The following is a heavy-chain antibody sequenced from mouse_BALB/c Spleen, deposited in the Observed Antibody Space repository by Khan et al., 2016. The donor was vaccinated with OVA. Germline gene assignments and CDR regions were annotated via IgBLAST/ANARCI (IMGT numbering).Heavy chain of an antibody. CDR3: ARGNDYGYYFDY. Sequence: EVKLEVSGPGLVKPSQSLSLTCTVTGYSITSGYAWNWIRQFPGNKLEWMGYISYSGGTSYNPSLKSRISITRDTSKNQFFLQLNSVTTEDTATYYCARGNDYGYYFDYWGQGTTLTVSS. V-gene: IGHV3-2*02. J-gene: IGHJ2*01. CDR2: ISYSGGT. D-gene: IGHD1-1*01. CDR1: GYSITSGYA.